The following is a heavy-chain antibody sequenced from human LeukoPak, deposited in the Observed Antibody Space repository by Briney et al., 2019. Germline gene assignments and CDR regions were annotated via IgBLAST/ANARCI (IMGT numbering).Heavy chain of an antibody. CDR3: ASGPKPIAAAGTGAFDI. CDR1: GGSISSYY. J-gene: IGHJ3*02. D-gene: IGHD6-13*01. CDR2: IYYSGST. V-gene: IGHV4-59*01. Sequence: SETLSLTCTVSGGSISSYYWSWIRQPPGKGLEWIGYIYYSGSTNYNPSLKSRVTISVDTSKNQFSLKLSSVTAADTAVYYCASGPKPIAAAGTGAFDIWGQGTMVTVSS.